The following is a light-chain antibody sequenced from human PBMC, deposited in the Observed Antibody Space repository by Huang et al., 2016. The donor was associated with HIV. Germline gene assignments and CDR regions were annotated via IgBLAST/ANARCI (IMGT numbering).Light chain of an antibody. CDR3: QQYGSSRIFT. V-gene: IGKV3-20*01. CDR1: QSVSSRY. CDR2: GAS. Sequence: EIVLTQSPGTMSVSPGERATLSCRASQSVSSRYLDLYQQKPGQAPRLLPYGASIRDTGIPDRFSGSWSGTDFTLTISRLEPEDFAVYYCQQYGSSRIFTFGPGTKVDIK. J-gene: IGKJ3*01.